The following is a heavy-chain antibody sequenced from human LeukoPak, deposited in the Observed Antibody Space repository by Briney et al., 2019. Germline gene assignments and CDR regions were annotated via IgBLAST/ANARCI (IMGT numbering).Heavy chain of an antibody. D-gene: IGHD3-3*01. CDR1: GGSISSYY. J-gene: IGHJ5*02. CDR3: ARRPIFGGWFAP. V-gene: IGHV4-59*08. Sequence: PSETLSFTCTVSGGSISSYYWSWIRQPPGKGLEWIGYIHDSGSTNYNPSLKSRVTISVDTSKNQFSLMLYSLTAADTAVYYCARRPIFGGWFAPWGQGTLVTVSS. CDR2: IHDSGST.